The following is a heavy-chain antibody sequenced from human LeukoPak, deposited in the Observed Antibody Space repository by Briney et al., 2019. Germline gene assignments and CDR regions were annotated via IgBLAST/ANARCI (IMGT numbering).Heavy chain of an antibody. CDR1: GFIFSSYA. Sequence: GRSLRLSCAATGFIFSSYAMHWVRQAPGKGLEWVAVISYDGSNKYYADSVKGRFTISRDNAKNSLYLQMNSLRAEDTAVYYCARFLGGSYPDAFDIWGQGTMVTVSS. CDR2: ISYDGSNK. V-gene: IGHV3-30*04. CDR3: ARFLGGSYPDAFDI. J-gene: IGHJ3*02. D-gene: IGHD1-26*01.